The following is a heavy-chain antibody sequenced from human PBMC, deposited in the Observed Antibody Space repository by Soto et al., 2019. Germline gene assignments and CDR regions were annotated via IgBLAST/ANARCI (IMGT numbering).Heavy chain of an antibody. CDR2: IIPIFGTA. V-gene: IGHV1-69*13. Sequence: ASVKVSCKASGGTFSSYAISWVRQAPGQGLEWMGGIIPIFGTANYAQKFQGRVTITADESTSTAYMELSSLRSEDTAVYYCASKERQQLVRDYYYGMDVWGQGTTVTGSS. CDR1: GGTFSSYA. CDR3: ASKERQQLVRDYYYGMDV. J-gene: IGHJ6*02. D-gene: IGHD6-13*01.